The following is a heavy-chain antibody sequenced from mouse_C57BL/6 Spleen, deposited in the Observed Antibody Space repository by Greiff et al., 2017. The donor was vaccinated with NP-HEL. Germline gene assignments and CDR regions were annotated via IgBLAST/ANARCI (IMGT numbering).Heavy chain of an antibody. J-gene: IGHJ4*01. D-gene: IGHD2-5*01. V-gene: IGHV1-53*01. CDR2: INPSNGGT. Sequence: VQLQQSGTELVKPGASVKLSCKASGYTFTSYWMHWVKQRPGQGLEWIGNINPSNGGTNYNEKFKSKATLTVDKSSSTAYMQLSSLTSEDSAVYYCARSYYSNYGKGYYAMDYWGQGTSVTVSS. CDR1: GYTFTSYW. CDR3: ARSYYSNYGKGYYAMDY.